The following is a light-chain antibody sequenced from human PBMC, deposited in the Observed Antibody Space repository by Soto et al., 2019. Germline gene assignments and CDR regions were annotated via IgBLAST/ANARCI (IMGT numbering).Light chain of an antibody. CDR1: QSVSST. V-gene: IGKV3-15*01. CDR2: VAS. Sequence: EIVLTQSPATLSVSPGERATLSCRASQSVSSTLAWDQQKPGRAPRLPIYVASTRATGMPARFSGSGSGTEFTLTISSPQSEDFEGYYCQQYNDWPPTFCQGTKVEIK. CDR3: QQYNDWPPT. J-gene: IGKJ1*01.